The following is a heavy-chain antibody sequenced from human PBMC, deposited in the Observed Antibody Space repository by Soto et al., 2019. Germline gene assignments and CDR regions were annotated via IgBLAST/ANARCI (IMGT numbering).Heavy chain of an antibody. Sequence: SETLSLTCTVSGGSISSYYWSWIRQPPGKGLEWIGYIYYSGSTNYNPSLKSRVTISVDTSKNQFSLKLSSVTAGDTAVYYCARDCSGGSCSDAFDIWGQGTMVT. D-gene: IGHD2-15*01. CDR3: ARDCSGGSCSDAFDI. CDR2: IYYSGST. CDR1: GGSISSYY. V-gene: IGHV4-59*01. J-gene: IGHJ3*02.